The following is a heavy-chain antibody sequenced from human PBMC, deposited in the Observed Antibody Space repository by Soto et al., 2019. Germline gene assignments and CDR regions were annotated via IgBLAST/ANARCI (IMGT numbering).Heavy chain of an antibody. CDR3: VREGHDSFDF. CDR1: GFIFTNYA. Sequence: PWGTLRLTCAVSGFIFTNYAFNWVRHCPFQWLEWVSVIGGRGNSAYYADSVQGRFTISRDNTKNTPSLQMSSLTADDKAIYYCVREGHDSFDFWGRGTMVTVSS. V-gene: IGHV3-23*01. J-gene: IGHJ3*01. D-gene: IGHD2-21*02. CDR2: IGGRGNSA.